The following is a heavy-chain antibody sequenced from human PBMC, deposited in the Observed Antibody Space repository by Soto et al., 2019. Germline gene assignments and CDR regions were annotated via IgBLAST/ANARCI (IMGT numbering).Heavy chain of an antibody. J-gene: IGHJ4*02. CDR3: ARGRGYSDGIDY. V-gene: IGHV1-8*01. Sequence: ASVKVSCKASGYTFTSRDMNWVRQATGQGLEWMGWMNPNSGSTGSAQKFQGRVAMTRDTSINTAYMELSSLRSDDTAVYYCARGRGYSDGIDYWGQGTLVTVSS. CDR1: GYTFTSRD. D-gene: IGHD2-15*01. CDR2: MNPNSGST.